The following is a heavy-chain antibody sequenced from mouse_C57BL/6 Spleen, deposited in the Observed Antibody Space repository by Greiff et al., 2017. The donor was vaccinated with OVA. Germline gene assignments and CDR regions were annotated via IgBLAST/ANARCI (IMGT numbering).Heavy chain of an antibody. Sequence: QVQLQQPGAELVMPGASVKLSCKASGYTFTSYWMHWVKQRPGQGLEWIGEIDPSDSYTNYNQKFKGKSTLTVDKSSSTAYMQLSSLTSEDSAVYYCARTATVLYAMDYWGQGTSVTVSS. D-gene: IGHD4-1*02. CDR3: ARTATVLYAMDY. CDR2: IDPSDSYT. V-gene: IGHV1-69*01. J-gene: IGHJ4*01. CDR1: GYTFTSYW.